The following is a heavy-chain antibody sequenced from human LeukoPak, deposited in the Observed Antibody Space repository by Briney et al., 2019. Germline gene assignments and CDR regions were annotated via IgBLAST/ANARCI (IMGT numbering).Heavy chain of an antibody. Sequence: GGSLRLSCAASGFTLSSYSMNWVRQAPGKGLEWVAAIWYDGSKTSYTDSVKGRFTVSRDISKNTVYLQMNGLKAEDTAVYYCARDDCSTTPCYAYWGQGTLVTVSS. CDR1: GFTLSSYS. CDR3: ARDDCSTTPCYAY. D-gene: IGHD2-2*01. V-gene: IGHV3-33*08. CDR2: IWYDGSKT. J-gene: IGHJ4*02.